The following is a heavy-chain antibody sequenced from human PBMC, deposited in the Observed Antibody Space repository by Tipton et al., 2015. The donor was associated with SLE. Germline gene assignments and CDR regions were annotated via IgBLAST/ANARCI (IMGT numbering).Heavy chain of an antibody. CDR3: ARVRSGYKNWFDP. J-gene: IGHJ5*02. D-gene: IGHD3-3*01. CDR2: IYYSGST. CDR1: GGSVSSGSHY. Sequence: TLSLTCTVSGGSVSSGSHYWSWIRQPPGKGLEWIGYIYYSGSTNYNPSLKSRVTISVDTSKDQFSLKVSSVTAADTAVYYCARVRSGYKNWFDPWGQGTLVTVSS. V-gene: IGHV4-61*01.